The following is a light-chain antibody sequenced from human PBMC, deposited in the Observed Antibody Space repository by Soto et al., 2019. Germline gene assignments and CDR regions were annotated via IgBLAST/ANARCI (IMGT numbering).Light chain of an antibody. Sequence: EIVMTQSPATLSVSPGERATLSCRAGQSVSNSVAWYQQKPGQAPRLLIYGASTRATGIPARFSGSGSGTEFTLTISSLQSEDFAVYYCQQYNSWPPLTFGGGTKVEIK. J-gene: IGKJ4*01. CDR2: GAS. V-gene: IGKV3-15*01. CDR1: QSVSNS. CDR3: QQYNSWPPLT.